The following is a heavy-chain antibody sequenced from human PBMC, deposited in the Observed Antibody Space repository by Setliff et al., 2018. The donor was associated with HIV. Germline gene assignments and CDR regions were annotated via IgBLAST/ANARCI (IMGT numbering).Heavy chain of an antibody. J-gene: IGHJ3*02. CDR3: ARAYEGSSPGGAFDI. CDR1: GGSFSGYY. CDR2: INHSGST. V-gene: IGHV4-34*01. D-gene: IGHD6-6*01. Sequence: SETLSLTCAVYGGSFSGYYWSWIRQPPGKGLEWIAEINHSGSTKYNPSLKSRVTTSVETSKNQFSLRLYSVTAADTAVYYCARAYEGSSPGGAFDIWGQGTMVTVSS.